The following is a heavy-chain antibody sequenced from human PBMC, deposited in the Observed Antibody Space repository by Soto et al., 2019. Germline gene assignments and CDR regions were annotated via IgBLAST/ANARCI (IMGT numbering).Heavy chain of an antibody. CDR3: AVTLTNSYSYGMDV. V-gene: IGHV1-69*12. Sequence: QVQLVQSGAEVKKPGSSVKVSCKASGGTFSSYAISWVRQAPGQGLEWMGGIIPIFGTADYAQKFQGRVTISAGDSTSTAYMELSSLRSEDTAVYYCAVTLTNSYSYGMDVWGQGTTVTVSS. J-gene: IGHJ6*02. CDR1: GGTFSSYA. CDR2: IIPIFGTA. D-gene: IGHD3-22*01.